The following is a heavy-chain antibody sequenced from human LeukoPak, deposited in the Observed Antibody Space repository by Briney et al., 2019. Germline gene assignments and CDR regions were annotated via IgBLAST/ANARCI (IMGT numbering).Heavy chain of an antibody. Sequence: GGSLRLSCTCYEFAVSANYMSWVRQAPGKGLEWVSFIHPDGATSYAESVKGRFIISRDNSINTLYLQINSLRVEDTAVYYCTKATFDHWGQGTMVVVSS. J-gene: IGHJ3*01. V-gene: IGHV3-53*01. CDR1: EFAVSANY. CDR2: IHPDGAT. D-gene: IGHD5-12*01. CDR3: TKATFDH.